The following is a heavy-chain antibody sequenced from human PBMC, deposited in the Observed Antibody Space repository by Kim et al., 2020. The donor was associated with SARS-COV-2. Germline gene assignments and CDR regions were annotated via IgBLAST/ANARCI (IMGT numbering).Heavy chain of an antibody. CDR2: IDPSDSYT. D-gene: IGHD3-22*01. CDR1: GYSFTSYW. J-gene: IGHJ4*02. CDR3: ARGDYYDSSGYYRVGGIDY. Sequence: GESLKISCKGSGYSFTSYWISWVRQMPGEGLEWMGRIDPSDSYTNYSPSFQGHVTISADKSISTAYLQWSSLKASDTAMYYCARGDYYDSSGYYRVGGIDYWGQGTLVTVSS. V-gene: IGHV5-10-1*01.